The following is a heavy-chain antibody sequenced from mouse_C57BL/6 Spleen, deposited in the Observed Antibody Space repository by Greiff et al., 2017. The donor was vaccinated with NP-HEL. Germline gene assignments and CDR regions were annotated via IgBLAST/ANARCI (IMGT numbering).Heavy chain of an antibody. V-gene: IGHV1-15*01. J-gene: IGHJ2*01. D-gene: IGHD1-1*01. CDR1: GYTFTDYE. CDR3: TRTIATVGY. Sequence: QVQLQLSGAELVRPGASVTPSCKASGYTFTDYEMHWAKQTPVHGLEWIGAIDPETGGTAYNQKFKGKAILTADKSSSTAYMELRSLTSEDSAVYYCTRTIATVGYWGQGTTLTVSS. CDR2: IDPETGGT.